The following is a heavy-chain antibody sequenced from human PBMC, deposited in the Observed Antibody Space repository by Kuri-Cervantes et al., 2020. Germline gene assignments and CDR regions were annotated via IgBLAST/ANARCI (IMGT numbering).Heavy chain of an antibody. CDR3: AKVGGWGTPFGV. D-gene: IGHD1-7*01. V-gene: IGHV3-7*05. CDR2: IKQDGSEK. Sequence: GGSLRLSCAASGFTFSNSDMNWVRQAPGKGLEWVANIKQDGSEKYYVDSVKGRFTISRDNAKNSLYLQMDSLRAEDTAVYYCAKVGGWGTPFGVWGQGTMVTVSS. J-gene: IGHJ3*01. CDR1: GFTFSNSD.